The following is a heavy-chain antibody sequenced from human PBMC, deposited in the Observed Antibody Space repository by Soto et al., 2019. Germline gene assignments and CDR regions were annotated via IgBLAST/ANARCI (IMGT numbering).Heavy chain of an antibody. CDR3: ARGTFAYYYGSGSPYNWFDP. CDR1: GGSVSSGIYY. CDR2: IYYSGST. D-gene: IGHD3-10*01. V-gene: IGHV4-61*01. Sequence: LALTCTVSGGSVSSGIYYWSWIRQPPGKGLEWIGYIYYSGSTNYNPSLKSRVTISVDTSKNQFSLKLSSVTAADTAVYYCARGTFAYYYGSGSPYNWFDPWGQGTLVTVSS. J-gene: IGHJ5*02.